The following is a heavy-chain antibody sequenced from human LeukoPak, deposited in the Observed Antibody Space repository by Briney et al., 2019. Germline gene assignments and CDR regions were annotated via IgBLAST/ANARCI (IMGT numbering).Heavy chain of an antibody. CDR1: GGSISSGSYY. CDR3: ARDRTTVVRYYYYYYMDV. J-gene: IGHJ6*03. Sequence: SETLSLTCTVSGGSISSGSYYWIWIRQPAGKGLEWIGRIYTRGSIIYNPSLKSRVTISVDTSKNQFSLKLTSVTAADTAVYYCARDRTTVVRYYYYYYMDVWGQGTLVTVSS. CDR2: IYTRGSI. D-gene: IGHD4-23*01. V-gene: IGHV4-61*02.